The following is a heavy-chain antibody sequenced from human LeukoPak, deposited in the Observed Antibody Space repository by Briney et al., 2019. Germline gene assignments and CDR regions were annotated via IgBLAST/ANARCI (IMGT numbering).Heavy chain of an antibody. Sequence: ASVKVSCKASGYTFTSYGISWVRQAPGQGLESMGWISAYNGNTNYAQKLQGRVTMTTDTSTSTAYMELRSLRSDDTAVYYCARELYDFWSGYYTVMAGYWGQGTLVSVSS. CDR3: ARELYDFWSGYYTVMAGY. D-gene: IGHD3-3*01. J-gene: IGHJ4*02. V-gene: IGHV1-18*01. CDR1: GYTFTSYG. CDR2: ISAYNGNT.